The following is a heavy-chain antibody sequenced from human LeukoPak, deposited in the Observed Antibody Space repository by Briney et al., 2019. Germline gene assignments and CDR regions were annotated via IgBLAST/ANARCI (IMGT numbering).Heavy chain of an antibody. CDR2: ISVTSSDV. Sequence: PGGSLRLSCAGSGFAFESYSMTWVRQAPGKGLEWDLLISVTSSDVNYAESVRGRFTISRDNAKNSLFLLMDSLRVEDTASSAYDKSLDSCGQGTLVTVSS. V-gene: IGHV3-21*06. J-gene: IGHJ4*02. CDR3: DKSLDS. CDR1: GFAFESYS. D-gene: IGHD5-12*01.